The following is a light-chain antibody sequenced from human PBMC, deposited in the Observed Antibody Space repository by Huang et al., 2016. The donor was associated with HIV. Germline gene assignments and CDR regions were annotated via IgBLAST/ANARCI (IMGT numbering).Light chain of an antibody. CDR3: QHYNNWPYT. CDR1: QRVSSN. V-gene: IGKV3-15*01. Sequence: EIVMTQFPATLSVSPGEGATLSCGASQRVSSNLAWYQQKPGQAPRLRIYGASTRATGIPARFSGSGSGTDFTLIITSLQSEDFAVYYCQHYNNWPYTFGQGTKLEIK. J-gene: IGKJ2*01. CDR2: GAS.